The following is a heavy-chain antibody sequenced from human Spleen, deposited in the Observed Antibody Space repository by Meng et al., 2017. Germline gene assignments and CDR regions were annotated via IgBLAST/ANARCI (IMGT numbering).Heavy chain of an antibody. D-gene: IGHD4-11*01. J-gene: IGHJ4*02. Sequence: QVQLQHGGPGLSKPSETLSLTCVVSGGSFSDYYWSWIRQPPGKGLEWIGEINHSGSTNYNPSLESRATISVDTSQNNLSLKLSSVTAADSAVYYCARGPTTMAHDFDYWGQGTLVTVSS. CDR1: GGSFSDYY. CDR3: ARGPTTMAHDFDY. CDR2: INHSGST. V-gene: IGHV4-34*01.